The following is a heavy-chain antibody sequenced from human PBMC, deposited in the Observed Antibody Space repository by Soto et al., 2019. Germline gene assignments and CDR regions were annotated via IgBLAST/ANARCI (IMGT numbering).Heavy chain of an antibody. J-gene: IGHJ4*02. CDR3: ARDLDGSNRPLDY. V-gene: IGHV3-23*01. CDR1: GFTFSSYA. D-gene: IGHD5-12*01. CDR2: ISGSGGST. Sequence: EVQLLESGGGLVQPGGSLRLSCAASGFTFSSYAMSWVRQAPGKGLEWVSAISGSGGSTYYADSVKGRFTISRDNSKNTLYLQMNSLRAEDTAVYYCARDLDGSNRPLDYWGQGTLVTVSS.